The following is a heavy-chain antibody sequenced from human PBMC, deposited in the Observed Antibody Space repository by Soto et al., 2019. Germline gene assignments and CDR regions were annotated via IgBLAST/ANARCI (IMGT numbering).Heavy chain of an antibody. CDR2: ISAFNGDT. V-gene: IGHV1-18*04. J-gene: IGHJ4*02. D-gene: IGHD6-25*01. CDR1: GYTFTSYG. Sequence: QVQLVQSGSEVKKPGASVNVSCKAFGYTFTSYGFSWVRQVPGQGLEWLGWISAFNGDTQYAQTMKGRLTVTRDTSTTTVNMQLRSLTPADTAVYYCTREAGWQRMVPYDWGQGTLVSVS. CDR3: TREAGWQRMVPYD.